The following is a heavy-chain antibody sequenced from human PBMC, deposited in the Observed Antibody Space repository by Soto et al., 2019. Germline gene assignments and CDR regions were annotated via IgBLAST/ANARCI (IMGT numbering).Heavy chain of an antibody. CDR3: ARHEYYYDSSGYPLDY. V-gene: IGHV5-51*01. Sequence: HGESLKISCKGSGYSFTSYWIGWVRQMPGKGLEWMGIIYPGDSDTRYSPSFQGQVTISADKSISTAYLQWSSLKASDTAMYYCARHEYYYDSSGYPLDYWGQGTLVTVSS. J-gene: IGHJ4*02. D-gene: IGHD3-22*01. CDR2: IYPGDSDT. CDR1: GYSFTSYW.